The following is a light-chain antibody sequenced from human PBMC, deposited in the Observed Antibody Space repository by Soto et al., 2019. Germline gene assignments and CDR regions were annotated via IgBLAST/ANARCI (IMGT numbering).Light chain of an antibody. CDR1: SSDVGGYDY. CDR3: SSYTSDSTHV. J-gene: IGLJ1*01. V-gene: IGLV2-14*01. Sequence: QSALTQPASVSGSPGQSITISCIGTSSDVGGYDYVSWYQQNPGKAPKLIIYEVITRPSGVSSRFSCSKSGNTASLTISGLQAEDEADYYCSSYTSDSTHVFGSGTKLTVL. CDR2: EVI.